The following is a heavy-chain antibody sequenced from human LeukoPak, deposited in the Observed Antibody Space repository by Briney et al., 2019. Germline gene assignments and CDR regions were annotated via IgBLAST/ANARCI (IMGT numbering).Heavy chain of an antibody. J-gene: IGHJ6*04. D-gene: IGHD3-3*01. CDR1: GGSISSYY. V-gene: IGHV4-59*01. Sequence: SETLSLTCTVSGGSISSYYWSWIRQPPGKGLEWIGYIYYSESTTYNPSLKSRVTISVDTSKTQFSLKLSSVTAADTAVYYCASAQPLIFGMDVWGKGTTVTVSS. CDR3: ASAQPLIFGMDV. CDR2: IYYSEST.